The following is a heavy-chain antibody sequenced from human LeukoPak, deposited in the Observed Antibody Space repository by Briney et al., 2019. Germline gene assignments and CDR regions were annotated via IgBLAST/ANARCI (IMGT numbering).Heavy chain of an antibody. CDR1: GFTFSSYA. V-gene: IGHV3-23*01. CDR3: AKGYCSSTSCSSDY. Sequence: GGSLRLSCAASGFTFSSYAMSWVRQAPGKGLEWVSAISGSGGSAYYADSVKGRFTISRDNSKNTLYLQMNSLRAEDTAIYYCAKGYCSSTSCSSDYWGQGTLVTVSS. J-gene: IGHJ4*02. D-gene: IGHD2-2*01. CDR2: ISGSGGSA.